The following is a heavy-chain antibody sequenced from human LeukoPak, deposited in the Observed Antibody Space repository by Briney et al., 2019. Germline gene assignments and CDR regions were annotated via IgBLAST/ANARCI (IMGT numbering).Heavy chain of an antibody. D-gene: IGHD1-1*01. V-gene: IGHV3-48*04. Sequence: GGSLRLSCAASGFIFSDYSMNWVRQAPGKGLEWISYIGISSGNTKYADSVKGRFTISVDNAKNSLYLQMNSLRVEDTAVYYCARDHNYAFDNWGQGTLVTVSS. J-gene: IGHJ4*02. CDR2: IGISSGNT. CDR3: ARDHNYAFDN. CDR1: GFIFSDYS.